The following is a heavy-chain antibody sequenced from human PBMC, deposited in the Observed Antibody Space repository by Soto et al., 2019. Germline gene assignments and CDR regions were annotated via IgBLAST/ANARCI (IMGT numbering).Heavy chain of an antibody. Sequence: QLQLQESGPGLVKPSETLSLTCTVSGDSISSSSYFWGWIRQPPGKGLEWIGTIYYSGSTYYNPSLKSRVTISVDTSKNQFSLKLSSVAAADTAVYYCARLVLVSAVMRGSYYFDYWGQGTLVTVSS. J-gene: IGHJ4*02. CDR2: IYYSGST. CDR3: ARLVLVSAVMRGSYYFDY. V-gene: IGHV4-39*01. D-gene: IGHD2-2*01. CDR1: GDSISSSSYF.